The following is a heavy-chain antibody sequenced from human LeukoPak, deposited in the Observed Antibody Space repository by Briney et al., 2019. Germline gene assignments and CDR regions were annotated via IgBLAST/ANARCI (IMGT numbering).Heavy chain of an antibody. V-gene: IGHV5-51*01. D-gene: IGHD1-26*01. CDR1: GYTFTTYW. CDR3: ARLDGGSYPFDY. Sequence: GESLKISCKGSGYTFTTYWISWARQMPGKGLEWLGIIYPGDSDTRYSPSFQGQVTISADKSISTAYLQWSSLKASDTAMYYCARLDGGSYPFDYWAREPWSPSPQ. CDR2: IYPGDSDT. J-gene: IGHJ4*02.